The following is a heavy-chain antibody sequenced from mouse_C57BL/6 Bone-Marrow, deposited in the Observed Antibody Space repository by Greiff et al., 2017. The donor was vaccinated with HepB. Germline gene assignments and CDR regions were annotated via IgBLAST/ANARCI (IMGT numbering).Heavy chain of an antibody. D-gene: IGHD1-1*01. J-gene: IGHJ2*01. Sequence: EVKLVESGGGLVKPGGSLKLSCAASGFTFSDYGMHWVRQAPEKGLEWVAYISSGSSTIYYADTVKGRFTISRDNAKNTLFLQMTSLRSKDTAMYYCARGYYYGSSYWGQGTTLTVSS. CDR1: GFTFSDYG. CDR3: ARGYYYGSSY. CDR2: ISSGSSTI. V-gene: IGHV5-17*01.